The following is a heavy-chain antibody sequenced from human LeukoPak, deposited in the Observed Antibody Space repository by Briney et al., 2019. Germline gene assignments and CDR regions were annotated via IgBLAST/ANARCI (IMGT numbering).Heavy chain of an antibody. CDR1: GFTFSSYA. CDR3: AKAGDATSPGGSFDS. J-gene: IGHJ4*02. Sequence: GGSLRLSCEASGFTFSSYAMHWVRQAPGKGLEWMAIIAHDGNSAVYADSVKGRLTLSRDNSQNTLYLQMNSLRAEDTAIYYCAKAGDATSPGGSFDSWGQGTLVTVST. D-gene: IGHD3-16*01. CDR2: IAHDGNSA. V-gene: IGHV3-30*04.